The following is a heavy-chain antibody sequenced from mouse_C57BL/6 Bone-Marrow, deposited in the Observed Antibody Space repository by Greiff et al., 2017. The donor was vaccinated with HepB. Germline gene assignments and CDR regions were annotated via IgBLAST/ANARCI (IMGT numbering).Heavy chain of an antibody. CDR1: GYTFTSYW. CDR2: IDPSDSYT. Sequence: VQLQESGAELVKPGASVKLSCKASGYTFTSYWMQWVKQRPGQGLEWIGEIDPSDSYTNYNQKFKGKATLTVDTSSSTAYMQLRSLTSEDSAVYYCARGTSLLSWVAYGCWGTGTTVT. J-gene: IGHJ1*03. V-gene: IGHV1-50*01. D-gene: IGHD1-2*01. CDR3: ARGTSLLSWVAYGC.